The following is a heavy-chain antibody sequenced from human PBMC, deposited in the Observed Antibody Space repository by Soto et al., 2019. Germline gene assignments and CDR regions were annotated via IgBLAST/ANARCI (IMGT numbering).Heavy chain of an antibody. CDR3: ARSRTDDYYDGSGYYNYYYYGMDV. D-gene: IGHD3-22*01. CDR2: IYWDDDK. CDR1: GFSLSTSGVG. V-gene: IGHV2-5*02. J-gene: IGHJ6*02. Sequence: QITLKESGPTLVKPTQTLTLTCTFSGFSLSTSGVGVGWIRQPPGKALEWLALIYWDDDKRYSPSLKSRLTTKEDTYNNLVVTMTTKMHADDATSYCARSRTDDYYDGSGYYNYYYYGMDVWGQGTTVTVSS.